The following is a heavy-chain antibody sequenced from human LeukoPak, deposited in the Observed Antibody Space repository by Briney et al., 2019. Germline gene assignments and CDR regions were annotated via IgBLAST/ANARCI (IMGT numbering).Heavy chain of an antibody. CDR3: AREWGQYNWNYVLYY. CDR1: GFTFSSYW. J-gene: IGHJ4*02. CDR2: IKQDGSEK. V-gene: IGHV3-7*01. D-gene: IGHD1-7*01. Sequence: GGSLRLSCAASGFTFSSYWMSWVRQAPGKGLEWVANIKQDGSEKYYVDSVKGRFTISRDNPKNTLYLQMNSLRADDTAIYYCAREWGQYNWNYVLYYWGQGSLVTVSS.